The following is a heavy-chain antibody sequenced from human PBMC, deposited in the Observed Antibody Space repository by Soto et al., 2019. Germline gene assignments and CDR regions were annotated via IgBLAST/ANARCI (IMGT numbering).Heavy chain of an antibody. J-gene: IGHJ4*02. D-gene: IGHD2-2*01. CDR2: LSGSGIGK. CDR1: GFSVTSYA. Sequence: PGGSLRLSCAAYGFSVTSYAMSWLRQAPGKGLEWVSVLSGSGIGKEYADSVKGRFTISRDNSTNTLYLQMTGLRVEDTAVYYCAKDRYCSATSCQDFGSWGKGTLVTVSS. V-gene: IGHV3-23*01. CDR3: AKDRYCSATSCQDFGS.